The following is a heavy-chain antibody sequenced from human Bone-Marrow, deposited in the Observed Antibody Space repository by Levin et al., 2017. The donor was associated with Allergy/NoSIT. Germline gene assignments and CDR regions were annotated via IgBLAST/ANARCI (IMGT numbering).Heavy chain of an antibody. Sequence: GESLKISCAASGFSFGDYYMTWVRQAPGKGLECLSYIGGNSRYINYADSVKGRFTISRDNAKNSLYLQMNSLRAEDTAVYYCTRDPRLGDYWGQGTLVTVSS. CDR3: TRDPRLGDY. CDR2: IGGNSRYI. V-gene: IGHV3-11*05. D-gene: IGHD7-27*01. CDR1: GFSFGDYY. J-gene: IGHJ4*02.